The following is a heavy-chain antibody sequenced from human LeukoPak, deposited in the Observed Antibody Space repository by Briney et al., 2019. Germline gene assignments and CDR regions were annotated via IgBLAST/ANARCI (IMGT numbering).Heavy chain of an antibody. V-gene: IGHV3-23*01. J-gene: IGHJ2*01. D-gene: IGHD2-2*01. CDR2: VSGSGAST. CDR1: GFTFSDYA. Sequence: GGSLRLSCAASGFTFSDYAMSWVRQAPGKGLEWVSAVSGSGASTYYADSVKGRFIISRDKSKNTLYLQMNSLRAEDTAVYYCARAPGYCSSTSCRYFDPWGRGTLVTVSS. CDR3: ARAPGYCSSTSCRYFDP.